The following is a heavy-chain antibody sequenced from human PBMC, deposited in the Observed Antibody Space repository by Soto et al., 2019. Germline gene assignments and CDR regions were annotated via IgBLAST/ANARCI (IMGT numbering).Heavy chain of an antibody. Sequence: ASVKVSCKASGYTFTSYGISWVRQASGQGLEWMGWISAYNGNTNYAQKLQGRVTMTTDTSTSTAYMELRSLRSDDTAVYYCARYGPFLWVTTLLRNSYYMDVWGKGTTVTVSS. J-gene: IGHJ6*03. CDR3: ARYGPFLWVTTLLRNSYYMDV. V-gene: IGHV1-18*01. D-gene: IGHD4-17*01. CDR1: GYTFTSYG. CDR2: ISAYNGNT.